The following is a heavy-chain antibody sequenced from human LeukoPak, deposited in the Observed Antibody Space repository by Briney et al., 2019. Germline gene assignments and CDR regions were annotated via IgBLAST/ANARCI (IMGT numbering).Heavy chain of an antibody. CDR2: IYYSGST. V-gene: IGHV4-39*01. CDR3: ARHTHTAMVPNWFDP. Sequence: PSETLSLTCTVSGGSISSSSYYWGWIRQPPGKGLEWIGSIYYSGSTYYNPSLKSRVTISVDTSKNQFSLKLSSVTAADTAVYYCARHTHTAMVPNWFDPWGQGTLVTVSS. J-gene: IGHJ5*02. CDR1: GGSISSSSYY. D-gene: IGHD5-18*01.